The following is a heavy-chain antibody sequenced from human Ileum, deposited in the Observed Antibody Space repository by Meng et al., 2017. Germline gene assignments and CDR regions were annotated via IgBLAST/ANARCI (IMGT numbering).Heavy chain of an antibody. CDR3: ARGGTAYFDY. J-gene: IGHJ4*02. Sequence: VQLQESGPGLVKPSQTLSLPCTVSGGSISSGGYYWSWIRQHPGKGLEWIGYIYDSGSTYYNPSLKSRIAISGDTSKNPFSLNLSSVTAADTAVYYCARGGTAYFDYWGQGTLVTVSS. V-gene: IGHV4-31*03. CDR1: GGSISSGGYY. CDR2: IYDSGST. D-gene: IGHD1-1*01.